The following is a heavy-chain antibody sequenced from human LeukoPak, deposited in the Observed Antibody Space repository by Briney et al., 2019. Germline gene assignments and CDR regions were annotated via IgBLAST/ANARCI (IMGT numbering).Heavy chain of an antibody. CDR3: ARSKDYDYHFNY. Sequence: GSSVKVSCKASGGSFNNYAVTWVRQAPGQGLEWMGDFIPILDTTNYASNFQGRVTITTDESSTTAYMELSSLKWEDTALYYCARSKDYDYHFNYWGQGTLVTVSS. D-gene: IGHD5-12*01. CDR1: GGSFNNYA. CDR2: FIPILDTT. J-gene: IGHJ4*02. V-gene: IGHV1-69*05.